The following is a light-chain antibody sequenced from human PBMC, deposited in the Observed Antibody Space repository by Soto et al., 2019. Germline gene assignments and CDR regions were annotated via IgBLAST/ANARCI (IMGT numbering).Light chain of an antibody. CDR3: QQSVDSPIT. CDR1: QSVSSIY. V-gene: IGKV3-20*01. CDR2: GAS. J-gene: IGKJ5*01. Sequence: EIVLTQSPGTLSLSPGERATLSCRASQSVSSIYLAWYQHKPGQAPRLLISGASSRATGIPDRFSGSASGTDFILTISSLEPEDFAVYYCQQSVDSPITFGQGTRLEMK.